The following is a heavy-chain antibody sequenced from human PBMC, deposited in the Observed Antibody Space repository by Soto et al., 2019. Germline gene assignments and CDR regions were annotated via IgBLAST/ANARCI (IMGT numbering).Heavy chain of an antibody. D-gene: IGHD3-16*01. Sequence: SLRLSCAASGFTFSSYGMHWVRQAPGKGLEWVAVISYDGSNKYYADSVKGRFTISRDNSKNTLYLQMNSLRAEDTAVYYCAKDYFRTVGELFLYYYYGMDVWGQGTTVTVSS. CDR3: AKDYFRTVGELFLYYYYGMDV. CDR1: GFTFSSYG. V-gene: IGHV3-30*18. J-gene: IGHJ6*02. CDR2: ISYDGSNK.